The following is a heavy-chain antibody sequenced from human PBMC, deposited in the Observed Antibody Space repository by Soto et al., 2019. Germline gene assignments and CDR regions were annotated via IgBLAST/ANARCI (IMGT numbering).Heavy chain of an antibody. V-gene: IGHV4-59*08. J-gene: IGHJ6*03. Sequence: QVQLQESGPGLVKPSETLSLTCTVSGGSISSYYWSWIRQPPGKGLEWIGYIYYSGSTNYNPSLKSRVTISLDTSKNQFSLKLSSVPAADTAVYYWARSARLKQYYYYYYMDVWGKGTTVTVSS. CDR3: ARSARLKQYYYYYYMDV. CDR1: GGSISSYY. CDR2: IYYSGST.